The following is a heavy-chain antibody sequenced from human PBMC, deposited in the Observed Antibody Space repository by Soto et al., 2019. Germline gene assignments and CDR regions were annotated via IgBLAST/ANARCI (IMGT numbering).Heavy chain of an antibody. J-gene: IGHJ5*02. CDR1: GYTFTSYG. Sequence: EASVKVSCKASGYTFTSYGISWVRQAPGQGLEWMGWISAYNGNTNNAQKLQGRVTMTTDTSTSTAYMELRSLRADDTAVYYCARVVGVVPAAMRLNWFDPWGQGTLVTVSS. CDR2: ISAYNGNT. V-gene: IGHV1-18*04. D-gene: IGHD2-2*01. CDR3: ARVVGVVPAAMRLNWFDP.